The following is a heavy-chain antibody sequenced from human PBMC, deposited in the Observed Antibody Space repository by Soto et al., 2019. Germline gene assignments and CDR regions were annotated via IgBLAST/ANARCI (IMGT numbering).Heavy chain of an antibody. D-gene: IGHD3-3*01. CDR1: GYTFTSYA. V-gene: IGHV1-3*01. CDR3: AGGGPYYDFWRGYQPVDY. Sequence: QVQLVQSGAEVKKPGASVKVSCKASGYTFTSYAMHWVRQAPGQRLEWMGWINAGNGNTKYSQKFQGRVTITRDTSASTAYMELISVRSEDTAVYYCAGGGPYYDFWRGYQPVDYWGQGTLVTVSS. J-gene: IGHJ4*02. CDR2: INAGNGNT.